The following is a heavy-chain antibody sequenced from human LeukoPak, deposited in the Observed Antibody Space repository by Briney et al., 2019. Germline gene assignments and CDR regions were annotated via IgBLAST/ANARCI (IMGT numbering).Heavy chain of an antibody. J-gene: IGHJ4*02. Sequence: GGSLRLSCVASGYIFNNYAVSWVRQAPGKGLEWVSAISGSGSTYYADSVKGRFTISRDNSKNTGYLQMNSLRSDDTAVYYCARDFPSTGYYLFFDYWGQGTLVTVSS. CDR2: ISGSGST. D-gene: IGHD3-9*01. CDR1: GYIFNNYA. CDR3: ARDFPSTGYYLFFDY. V-gene: IGHV3-23*01.